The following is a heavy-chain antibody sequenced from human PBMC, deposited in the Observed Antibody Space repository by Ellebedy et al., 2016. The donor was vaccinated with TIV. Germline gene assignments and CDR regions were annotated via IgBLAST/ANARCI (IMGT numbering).Heavy chain of an antibody. CDR3: ATVWEAAAGKGTYYFDN. CDR2: INPTSGST. J-gene: IGHJ4*02. D-gene: IGHD6-13*01. CDR1: GYTFSNYF. Sequence: AASVKVSCKASGYTFSNYFVHWARQAPGQGLEWMGIINPTSGSTTYAQKLQGRLTMTRDTSTSTVYMELSSLRSEDTAVYYCATVWEAAAGKGTYYFDNWGQGTLVTVSS. V-gene: IGHV1-46*04.